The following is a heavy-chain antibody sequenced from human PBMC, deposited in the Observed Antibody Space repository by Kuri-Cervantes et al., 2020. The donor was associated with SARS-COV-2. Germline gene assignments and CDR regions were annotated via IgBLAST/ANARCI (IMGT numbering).Heavy chain of an antibody. CDR3: AKDRSPKGSWSTYCPVDY. Sequence: GESLKISCAASGFTFNNYGMHWVRQAPGKGLEWVAFIRYDGSNKYYADSVKGRFTISRDDSQNTLYLQMNSLRAEDTAVYSCAKDRSPKGSWSTYCPVDYWGQGTLVTVSS. J-gene: IGHJ4*02. CDR1: GFTFNNYG. CDR2: IRYDGSNK. D-gene: IGHD3-3*01. V-gene: IGHV3-30*02.